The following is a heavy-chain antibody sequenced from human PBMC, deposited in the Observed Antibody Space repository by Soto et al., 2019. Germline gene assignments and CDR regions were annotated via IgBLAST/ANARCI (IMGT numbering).Heavy chain of an antibody. CDR3: AREPATAKPEGVDF. V-gene: IGHV1-2*02. J-gene: IGHJ4*02. D-gene: IGHD1-1*01. CDR1: GYTFTGYY. CDR2: INPNSGGT. Sequence: ASVKVSCKASGYTFTGYYIHWVRQAPGQGLEWMGWINPNSGGTKYAPKFQGGVTMTRDTSITTAYMELSRLRSGDTAVYYCAREPATAKPEGVDFWGQGTLVTVSS.